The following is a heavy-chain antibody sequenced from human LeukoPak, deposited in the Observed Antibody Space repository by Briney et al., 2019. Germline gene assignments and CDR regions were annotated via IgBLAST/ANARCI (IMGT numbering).Heavy chain of an antibody. D-gene: IGHD6-19*01. Sequence: GGSLRLSCAVSGFTFSDYYMSWIRQAPGKGLEWISYISSSGSAIYYADSVKGRFTISRDNAKNSLYLQMSSLRAEDTAVYYCAREHTSGWNTFDHWGQGTLVTVSS. CDR3: AREHTSGWNTFDH. J-gene: IGHJ4*02. CDR2: ISSSGSAI. CDR1: GFTFSDYY. V-gene: IGHV3-11*01.